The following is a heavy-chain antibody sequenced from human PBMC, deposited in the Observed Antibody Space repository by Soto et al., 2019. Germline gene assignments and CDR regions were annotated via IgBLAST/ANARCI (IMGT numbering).Heavy chain of an antibody. CDR2: ISWTSGSI. Sequence: EVQLVESGGGLVQPGRSLRLSCAASGFSFDDYAMHWVRQAPGKGLEWVSGISWTSGSIGYADSVKGRFTISRDNAKNSLYLQMNSLRAEDTALYYCAILYDFWSGVTAGYMDVWGKGTTVTVSS. D-gene: IGHD3-3*01. V-gene: IGHV3-9*01. CDR1: GFSFDDYA. CDR3: AILYDFWSGVTAGYMDV. J-gene: IGHJ6*03.